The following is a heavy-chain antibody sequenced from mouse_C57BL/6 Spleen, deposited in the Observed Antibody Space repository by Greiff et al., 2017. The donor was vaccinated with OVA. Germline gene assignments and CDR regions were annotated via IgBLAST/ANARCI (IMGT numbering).Heavy chain of an antibody. D-gene: IGHD2-5*01. Sequence: QVQLQQSGPGLVAPSQSLSITCTVSGFSLTSYGVHWVRQPPGKGLEWLVVIWSDGSTTYNSALKSRLSISKDNSKSQVFLKMNSLQTDDTAMYYCARQSDYYSNFAWFAYWGQGTLVTVSA. V-gene: IGHV2-6-1*01. CDR1: GFSLTSYG. J-gene: IGHJ3*01. CDR3: ARQSDYYSNFAWFAY. CDR2: IWSDGST.